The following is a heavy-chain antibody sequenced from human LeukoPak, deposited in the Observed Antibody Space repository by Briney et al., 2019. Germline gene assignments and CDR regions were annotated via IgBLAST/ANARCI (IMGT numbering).Heavy chain of an antibody. CDR3: ARDLGDLAAFDY. CDR1: GYTFTGYY. Sequence: AASVKVSCKVYGYTFTGYYMHWVRQAPGQGLEWMGWIHPNSCGTYYTQKFQGRVTMTRDTSISTAYMELSRPRSDDTAVYYCARDLGDLAAFDYWGQGTLVTVSS. V-gene: IGHV1-2*02. CDR2: IHPNSCGT. J-gene: IGHJ4*02. D-gene: IGHD3-10*01.